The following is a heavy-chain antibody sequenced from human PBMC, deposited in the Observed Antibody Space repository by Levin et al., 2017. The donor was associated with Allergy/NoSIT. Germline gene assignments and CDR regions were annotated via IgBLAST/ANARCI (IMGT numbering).Heavy chain of an antibody. CDR2: ISYDGSNK. V-gene: IGHV3-30-3*01. CDR3: ARDRRGLPGELYDILTGYYMGLDAFDI. D-gene: IGHD3-9*01. J-gene: IGHJ3*02. CDR1: GFTFSSYA. Sequence: GGSLRLSCEASGFTFSSYAMYWVRQAPGKGLEWVAVISYDGSNKYYADSVKGRITISRDNSKNTLYLQMNSLRAEDTAVYYCARDRRGLPGELYDILTGYYMGLDAFDIWGQGTMVTVSS.